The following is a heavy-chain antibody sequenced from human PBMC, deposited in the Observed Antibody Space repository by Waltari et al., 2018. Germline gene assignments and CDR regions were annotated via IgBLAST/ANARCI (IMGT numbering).Heavy chain of an antibody. D-gene: IGHD4-4*01. CDR1: GFTVSSNY. Sequence: EVQLVESGGGLIQPGGSLRLSCAASGFTVSSNYISWVRQAPGKGLEVVAVSYSGGSRYYADSVRGRFTIARDNSKNTLYLQMNSLRAEDTAVYFCAGGAYSYSYLDYWGQGTLVTVSS. CDR2: SYSGGSR. V-gene: IGHV3-53*01. CDR3: AGGAYSYSYLDY. J-gene: IGHJ4*02.